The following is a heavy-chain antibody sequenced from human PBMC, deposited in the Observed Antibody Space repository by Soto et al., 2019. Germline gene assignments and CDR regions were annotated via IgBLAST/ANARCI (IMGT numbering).Heavy chain of an antibody. V-gene: IGHV1-69*13. D-gene: IGHD3-22*01. J-gene: IGHJ5*02. CDR3: ASYDSSGDFDH. Sequence: SVKVSCKASGGTFIIYAISWVRQAPGQGLEWMGGIIPIFGTANYAQKFQGRVTITADESTSTAYMELSSLRSEDTAVYYCASYDSSGDFDHWGQGTLVTVSS. CDR2: IIPIFGTA. CDR1: GGTFIIYA.